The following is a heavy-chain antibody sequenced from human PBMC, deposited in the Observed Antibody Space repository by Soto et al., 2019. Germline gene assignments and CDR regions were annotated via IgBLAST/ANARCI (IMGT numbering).Heavy chain of an antibody. CDR2: ISYDGSNK. J-gene: IGHJ6*02. Sequence: QVQLVESGGGVVQPGRSLRLSCAASGFTFSSYAMHWVRQAPGKGLEWVAVISYDGSNKYYADSVKGRFTISRDNSKNMLYLTMNSLRAEDTAVYYCARPDYDCWSGQEGRDCWGHGTTVTVSS. V-gene: IGHV3-30-3*01. CDR1: GFTFSSYA. CDR3: ARPDYDCWSGQEGRDC. D-gene: IGHD3-3*01.